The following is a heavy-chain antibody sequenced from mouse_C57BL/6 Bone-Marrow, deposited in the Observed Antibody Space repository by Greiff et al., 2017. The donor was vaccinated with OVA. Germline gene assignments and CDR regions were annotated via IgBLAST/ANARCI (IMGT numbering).Heavy chain of an antibody. V-gene: IGHV7-1*01. J-gene: IGHJ1*03. CDR3: ARDAAYGNDWYFDV. D-gene: IGHD2-10*02. CDR1: GFTFSDFY. Sequence: EVNVVESGGGLVQSGRSLRLSCATSGFTFSDFYMEWVRQAPGKGLEWIAASRNKANDYTTEYSASVKGRFIVSRDTSQSILYLQMNALRAEDTAIYYCARDAAYGNDWYFDVWGTGTTVTVSS. CDR2: SRNKANDYTT.